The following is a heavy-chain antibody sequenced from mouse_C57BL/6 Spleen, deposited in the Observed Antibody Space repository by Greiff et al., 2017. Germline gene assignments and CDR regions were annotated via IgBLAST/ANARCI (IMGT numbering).Heavy chain of an antibody. Sequence: VQLQQSGAELVRPGASVKLSCTASGFNIKDDYMHWVKQRPEQGLEWIGWIDPENGDTEYASKFQGKATITADTSSNTAYLQLSSLTSEDTAVYYCTKGPRGFAYWGQGTLVTVSA. CDR1: GFNIKDDY. CDR3: TKGPRGFAY. CDR2: IDPENGDT. D-gene: IGHD3-3*01. V-gene: IGHV14-4*01. J-gene: IGHJ3*01.